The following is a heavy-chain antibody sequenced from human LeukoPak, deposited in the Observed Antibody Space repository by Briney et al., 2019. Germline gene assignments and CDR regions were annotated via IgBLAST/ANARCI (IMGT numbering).Heavy chain of an antibody. V-gene: IGHV3-74*01. CDR3: SRDLRGRDDY. CDR1: GFTFSNYW. CDR2: INEGGSVT. D-gene: IGHD5-24*01. Sequence: GGSLRLSCAASGFTFSNYWMHWVRQAPGKGLVWVSRINEGGSVTDYADSVRGRFTISRDNAKNTLYLEMNSLRAEDTAVYYCSRDLRGRDDYWGQGTLVSVSS. J-gene: IGHJ4*02.